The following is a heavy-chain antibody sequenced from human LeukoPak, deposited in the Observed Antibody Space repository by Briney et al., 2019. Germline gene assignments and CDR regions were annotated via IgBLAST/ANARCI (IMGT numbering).Heavy chain of an antibody. CDR2: IYYSGST. CDR3: ARRLPYGGYEN. Sequence: PSETLSLTCTVSGGSISSYYWSWIRQPPGKGLEWIGYIYYSGSTNYNPSLKSRVTISVDTSKNQFSLKLSSVTAADTAVYYCARRLPYGGYENWGQGTLVTVSS. CDR1: GGSISSYY. J-gene: IGHJ4*02. D-gene: IGHD5-12*01. V-gene: IGHV4-59*12.